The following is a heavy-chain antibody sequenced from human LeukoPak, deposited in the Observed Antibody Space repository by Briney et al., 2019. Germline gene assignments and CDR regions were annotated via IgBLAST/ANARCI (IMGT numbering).Heavy chain of an antibody. CDR2: MNPNSGNT. J-gene: IGHJ5*02. CDR3: ARAPYSSSWYPPHRVWFDP. D-gene: IGHD6-13*01. Sequence: GASVKVSCKASGYTFTSYDINWVRQATGQGLEWMGWMNPNSGNTGYAQKFQGRVTMTRDTSISTAYMELSRLRSDDTAVYYCARAPYSSSWYPPHRVWFDPWGQGTLVTVSS. V-gene: IGHV1-8*01. CDR1: GYTFTSYD.